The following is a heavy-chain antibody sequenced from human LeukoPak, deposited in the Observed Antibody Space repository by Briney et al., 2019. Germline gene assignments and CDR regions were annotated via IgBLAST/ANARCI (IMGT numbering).Heavy chain of an antibody. CDR1: GFTFSSYG. CDR3: GRGRATDY. V-gene: IGHV3-23*01. J-gene: IGHJ4*01. CDR2: MSAGGGTP. Sequence: GGSLRLSCAASGFTFSSYGMHWVRQAPGKGLEWVSTMSAGGGTPDYADSVRGRFTISRDNSKNTLYLQMNSLRAEDTAVYYCGRGRATDYWGQGTLVTVSS.